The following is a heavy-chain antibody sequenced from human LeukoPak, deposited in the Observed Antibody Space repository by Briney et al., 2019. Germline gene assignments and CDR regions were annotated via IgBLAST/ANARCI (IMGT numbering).Heavy chain of an antibody. D-gene: IGHD6-19*01. CDR2: IYHTGRT. CDR1: GDSLSSNHW. CDR3: ARLSGSGWHYFDY. Sequence: SETLSLTCGVSGDSLSSNHWWSWVRQPPGKGLEWLGHIYHTGRTHYNPSLESRLIISVDKSNNQFSFSLTSVTAADTALYYCARLSGSGWHYFDYWGQGALVTVSS. V-gene: IGHV4-4*02. J-gene: IGHJ4*02.